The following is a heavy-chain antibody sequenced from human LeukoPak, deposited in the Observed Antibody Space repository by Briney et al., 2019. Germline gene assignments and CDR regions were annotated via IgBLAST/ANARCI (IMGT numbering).Heavy chain of an antibody. Sequence: PGGPLRLSCAASGFTFSGYSMNWVRQAPGKGLEWVSYISSSGSARYYAGSVKGRFTISRDNAKNSLYLQMNSLRDEDTAVYYCARAGIAVAVFAFDIWGQGTMVTVSS. CDR2: ISSSGSAR. V-gene: IGHV3-48*02. J-gene: IGHJ3*02. D-gene: IGHD6-19*01. CDR1: GFTFSGYS. CDR3: ARAGIAVAVFAFDI.